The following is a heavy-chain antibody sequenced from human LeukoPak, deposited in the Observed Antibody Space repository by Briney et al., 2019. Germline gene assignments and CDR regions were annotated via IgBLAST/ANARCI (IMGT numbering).Heavy chain of an antibody. CDR1: GGSISSSNW. CDR2: IYHSGST. D-gene: IGHD5-18*01. J-gene: IGHJ4*02. V-gene: IGHV4-4*02. CDR3: ARASEEDTAMANFDY. Sequence: SETLSLTCAVSGGSISSSNWWSWVRQPPGKGLEWIGEIYHSGSTNYNPSLKSRVTISVDKSKNQFSLKLSSVTAADTAVYYCARASEEDTAMANFDYWGQGTLVTVSS.